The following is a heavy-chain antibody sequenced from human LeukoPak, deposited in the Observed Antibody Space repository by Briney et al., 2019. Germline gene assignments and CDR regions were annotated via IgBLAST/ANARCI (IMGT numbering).Heavy chain of an antibody. CDR2: MNPNSGNT. D-gene: IGHD6-13*01. CDR1: GYTFTNYD. CDR3: ARGLRREQQLLRAFDY. V-gene: IGHV1-8*01. J-gene: IGHJ4*02. Sequence: ASVRVSCKASGYTFTNYDINCVRQASGQGLEWMGWMNPNSGNTGSAQKFQGRVTMTSNTSISTAYMELSRLRSEDTAVYYCARGLRREQQLLRAFDYWGQGTPVTVSS.